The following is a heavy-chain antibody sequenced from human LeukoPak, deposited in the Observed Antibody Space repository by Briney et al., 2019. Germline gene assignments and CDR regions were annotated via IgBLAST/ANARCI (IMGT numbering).Heavy chain of an antibody. CDR1: GFTFSSYA. J-gene: IGHJ4*02. CDR3: AKHEYSNGCFDH. Sequence: GGSLRLSCAASGFTFSSYAMSWVRQAPGKGLEWVSALGRSGTTTYYADSVKGRITISRDNSKNTLNLQMSSLRAEDTAVYYCAKHEYSNGCFDHWGQGTLVTVSS. D-gene: IGHD6-19*01. CDR2: LGRSGTTT. V-gene: IGHV3-23*01.